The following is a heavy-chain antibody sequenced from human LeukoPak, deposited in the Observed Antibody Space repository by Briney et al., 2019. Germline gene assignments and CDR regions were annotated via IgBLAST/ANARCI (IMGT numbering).Heavy chain of an antibody. V-gene: IGHV3-48*03. Sequence: GGSLRLSCAASGFTFSSYEMNWVRQAPGKGLEWVSYISSSGSTIYYADPVKGRFTISRDNAKNSLYLQMNSLRAEDTAVYYCARGVVAATSEFDYWGQGTLVTVSS. CDR3: ARGVVAATSEFDY. J-gene: IGHJ4*02. CDR2: ISSSGSTI. D-gene: IGHD2-15*01. CDR1: GFTFSSYE.